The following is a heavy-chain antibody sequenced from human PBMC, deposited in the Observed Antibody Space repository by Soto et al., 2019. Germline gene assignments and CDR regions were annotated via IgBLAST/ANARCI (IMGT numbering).Heavy chain of an antibody. V-gene: IGHV4-61*01. J-gene: IGHJ5*02. Sequence: SETLSLTCTVSGGPVGSGSYYWSWIRQLPGKGLEWIGYIYYTGSTNYDPSLKSRVTISVDTSKNQFSLKLSSVTAADTAVYYCARSPKGRHWFDPWGQGTPVTV. CDR1: GGPVGSGSYY. CDR3: ARSPKGRHWFDP. CDR2: IYYTGST.